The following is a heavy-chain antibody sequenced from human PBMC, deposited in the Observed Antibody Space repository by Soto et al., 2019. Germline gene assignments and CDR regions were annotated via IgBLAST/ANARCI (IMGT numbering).Heavy chain of an antibody. V-gene: IGHV1-69*06. CDR1: GGPFSSYA. Sequence: QVQLEQSGAELKKPGSSVKVSCKASGGPFSSYAINWVRQAPGQGLVWMGGITPIFGEPKYAQKFQGRVTITADIATSTAYMDQTSLRSDDTAVYFFAPRSSSSSINWFAPWGQGTLVTVSA. J-gene: IGHJ5*02. CDR3: APRSSSSSINWFAP. CDR2: ITPIFGEP. D-gene: IGHD3-3*01.